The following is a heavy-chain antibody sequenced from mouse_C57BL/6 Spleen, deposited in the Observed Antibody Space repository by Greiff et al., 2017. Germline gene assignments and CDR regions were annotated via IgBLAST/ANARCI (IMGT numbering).Heavy chain of an antibody. CDR2: IDPSDSYT. Sequence: VQLQQPGAELVMPGASVKLSCKASGYTFTSYWMHWVKQRPGQGLEWIGEIDPSDSYTNYNQKFKGKSTLTVDKSSSTAYMQLSSLTSEDSAVYYCARKARYDGYYAMDYWGQGTSVTVSS. J-gene: IGHJ4*01. CDR3: ARKARYDGYYAMDY. V-gene: IGHV1-69*01. CDR1: GYTFTSYW. D-gene: IGHD2-12*01.